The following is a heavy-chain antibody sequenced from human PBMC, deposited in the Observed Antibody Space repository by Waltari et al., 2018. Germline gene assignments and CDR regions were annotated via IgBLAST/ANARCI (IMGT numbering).Heavy chain of an antibody. V-gene: IGHV3-11*04. D-gene: IGHD3-16*01. J-gene: IGHJ4*02. CDR1: GFTFSDSY. CDR3: AKSRLGHYFDY. CDR2: IGLSGSPI. Sequence: QVQLVESGGGLVKPGGSLRLSCAASGFTFSDSYMSGMRQAPGKGLEWVSHIGLSGSPIYYADSVKGRFTISRDNAKNSLNLQMNSLRAEDTAVYYCAKSRLGHYFDYWGQGTLVTVSS.